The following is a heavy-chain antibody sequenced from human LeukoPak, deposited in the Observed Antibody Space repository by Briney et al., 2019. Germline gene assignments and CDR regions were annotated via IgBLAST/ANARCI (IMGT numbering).Heavy chain of an antibody. J-gene: IGHJ3*02. Sequence: GASVKVSCKASGGTFSSYAISWVRQAPGQGLEWMGGIIPIFGTANYAQKFQGRVTITADESTSTAYMELSSLRSEDTAVYYCARDSGVAAAGPKAFDIWGQGTMVTVSS. CDR3: ARDSGVAAAGPKAFDI. CDR1: GGTFSSYA. D-gene: IGHD6-13*01. V-gene: IGHV1-69*13. CDR2: IIPIFGTA.